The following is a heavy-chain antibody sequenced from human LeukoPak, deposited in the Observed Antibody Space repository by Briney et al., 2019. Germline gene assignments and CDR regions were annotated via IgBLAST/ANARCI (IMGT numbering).Heavy chain of an antibody. CDR3: ARGSEQWLAPPTDY. D-gene: IGHD6-19*01. V-gene: IGHV4-59*01. CDR1: GVSLSSYY. Sequence: SETLSLTCTVSGVSLSSYYWSWIRQPPGKGLEGIGYMYYSGSTNYNPSLKSRVTISVGTSKNQFSLKLSSVTAADTAVYYCARGSEQWLAPPTDYWGQGTLVTVSS. CDR2: MYYSGST. J-gene: IGHJ4*02.